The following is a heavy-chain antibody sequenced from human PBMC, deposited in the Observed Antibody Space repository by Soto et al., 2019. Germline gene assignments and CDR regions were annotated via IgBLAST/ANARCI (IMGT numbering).Heavy chain of an antibody. J-gene: IGHJ1*01. CDR1: GYTFTSHA. V-gene: IGHV1-3*01. CDR3: ARAASIAASGIFFQH. CDR2: INAGSGNT. D-gene: IGHD3-3*02. Sequence: QVQLVQSGAEVKEPGASMKVSCKASGYTFTSHAMHWVRQAPGQRLEWMGRINAGSGNTRYSEKFQFRVAMTRDTSATTAYMELSSLRSEDTGVYYCARAASIAASGIFFQHWGQGTPVIVSS.